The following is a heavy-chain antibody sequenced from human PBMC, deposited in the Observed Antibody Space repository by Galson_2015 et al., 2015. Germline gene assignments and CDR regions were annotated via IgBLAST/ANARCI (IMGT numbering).Heavy chain of an antibody. J-gene: IGHJ4*02. Sequence: SLRLSCAASGFTFSNHFMSWVRQAPGKGLAWVANINQAGSQKDYVGSVKGRFTISRDGASLYLQMTSLRVEDTAMYYCATWGASGAGYGYWGQGTLVTVSS. CDR2: INQAGSQK. CDR1: GFTFSNHF. V-gene: IGHV3-7*01. D-gene: IGHD6-25*01. CDR3: ATWGASGAGYGY.